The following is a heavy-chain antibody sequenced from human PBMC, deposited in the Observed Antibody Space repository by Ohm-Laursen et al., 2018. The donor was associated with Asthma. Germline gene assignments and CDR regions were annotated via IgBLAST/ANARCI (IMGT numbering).Heavy chain of an antibody. D-gene: IGHD2-15*01. CDR1: GFTFSSYA. J-gene: IGHJ6*02. V-gene: IGHV3-11*01. Sequence: SLRLSCSASGFTFSSYAMSWIRQAPGKGLEWISYISASAGTMYYADSVKGRFTISRDNAKKSLFLHMSSLRAEDTAVYYCARGRSGGCYWGPCDFNSPLDVWGQGTTVSVSS. CDR2: ISASAGTM. CDR3: ARGRSGGCYWGPCDFNSPLDV.